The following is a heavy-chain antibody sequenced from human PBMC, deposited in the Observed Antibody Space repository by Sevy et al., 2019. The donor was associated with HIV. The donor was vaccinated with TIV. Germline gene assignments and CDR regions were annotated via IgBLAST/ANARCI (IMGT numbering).Heavy chain of an antibody. V-gene: IGHV3-33*01. J-gene: IGHJ5*01. D-gene: IGHD1-1*01. Sequence: GGSLRLSCSASGFTFRSFSMHGVRQAPGKGLEWVAACWYDGRTKQCADFVKGRFTIYRENSKNLLNLEMNSLRAEDTALYFCARDSARVIVPTAGFDSWGQGTVVTVSS. CDR2: CWYDGRTK. CDR1: GFTFRSFS. CDR3: ARDSARVIVPTAGFDS.